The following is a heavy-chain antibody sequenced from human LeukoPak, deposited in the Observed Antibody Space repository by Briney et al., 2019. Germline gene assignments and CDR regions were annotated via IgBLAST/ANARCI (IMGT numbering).Heavy chain of an antibody. V-gene: IGHV5-51*01. Sequence: GESLKISCKGSGYSFTSYWIGWVRPMPGKGLEWMGIIYPGDSDTRYSPSFQGQVTISADKSISAAYLQWSSLKASDNAMYYCARHRAAAEGGALDYWGQGTLVTVSS. CDR1: GYSFTSYW. J-gene: IGHJ4*02. D-gene: IGHD6-13*01. CDR3: ARHRAAAEGGALDY. CDR2: IYPGDSDT.